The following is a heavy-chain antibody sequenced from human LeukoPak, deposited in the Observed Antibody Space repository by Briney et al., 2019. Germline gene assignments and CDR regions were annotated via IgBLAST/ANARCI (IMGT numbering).Heavy chain of an antibody. CDR3: GIRRLAVASAPFDH. J-gene: IGHJ5*02. V-gene: IGHV1-24*01. D-gene: IGHD6-19*01. Sequence: ASVKVSCKVSGRTLSQFSLQWVRQVPGKGLEWMGGSDPKDKTFCAQNFQGRVTLTEVTSTDTAYMELSSLIFEDTAVYYCGIRRLAVASAPFDHWGQGTLVTVSS. CDR1: GRTLSQFS. CDR2: SDPKDKT.